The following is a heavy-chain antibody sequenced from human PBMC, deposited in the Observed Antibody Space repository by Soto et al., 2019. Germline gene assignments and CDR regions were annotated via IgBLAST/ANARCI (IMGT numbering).Heavy chain of an antibody. Sequence: GGSLRLSCAASGFTFDDHAMHWVRQVPGKGLEWVSGISWNSGNIGYADSVKGRFTISRDNGKNSLFLQMNSLRDEDTAVYYCARVVVVIPPGYYYAMDVWGQGTTVTVSS. CDR3: ARVVVVIPPGYYYAMDV. D-gene: IGHD3-22*01. CDR1: GFTFDDHA. CDR2: ISWNSGNI. J-gene: IGHJ6*02. V-gene: IGHV3-9*01.